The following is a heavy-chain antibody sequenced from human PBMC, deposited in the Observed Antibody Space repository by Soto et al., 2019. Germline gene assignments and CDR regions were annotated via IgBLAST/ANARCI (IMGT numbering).Heavy chain of an antibody. Sequence: GGSLRLSCISSGLTFRTYTMNWVRQAPGKGLEWVSGIRGFSPYAFYAESVKGRFTISRDNAKNSLYLQMNSLRAEDTAVYYCARDRGYDAHDYYYNAMDVWGQGTTVTVSS. V-gene: IGHV3-21*01. J-gene: IGHJ6*02. CDR3: ARDRGYDAHDYYYNAMDV. CDR2: IRGFSPYA. CDR1: GLTFRTYT. D-gene: IGHD3-10*01.